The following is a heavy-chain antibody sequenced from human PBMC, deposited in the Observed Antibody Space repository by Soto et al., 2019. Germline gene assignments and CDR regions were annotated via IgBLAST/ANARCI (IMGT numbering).Heavy chain of an antibody. J-gene: IGHJ6*02. CDR3: AKGVEAETYFYGMDV. V-gene: IGHV3-7*04. D-gene: IGHD1-26*01. CDR2: IKQDGSEK. Sequence: GGSLRLSCAASGFTFSDFWMTWVRQAPGKGLEWVANIKQDGSEKYYVESVKGRFSISRDKAKNTLYLQMNSLRAEDTAVFYCAKGVEAETYFYGMDVWGQGTTVTVSS. CDR1: GFTFSDFW.